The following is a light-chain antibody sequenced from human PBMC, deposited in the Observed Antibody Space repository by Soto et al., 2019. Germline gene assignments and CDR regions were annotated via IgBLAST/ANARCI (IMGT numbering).Light chain of an antibody. CDR1: QXXXXXAXXXDS. CDR3: QQYLSTLS. Sequence: DXVXTQXPXXXAXXXGXXXXIXXXSSQXXXXXAXXXDSLAWFQQKPGQPPKLLIYWASTRESGVPXXXXXXXXXXXFTLTISSLQAEDVAVYFCQQYLSTLSFGGGTKVE. V-gene: IGKV4-1*01. CDR2: WAS. J-gene: IGKJ4*01.